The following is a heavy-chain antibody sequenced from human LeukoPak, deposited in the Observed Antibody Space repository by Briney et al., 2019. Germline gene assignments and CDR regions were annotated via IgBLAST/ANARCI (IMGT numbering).Heavy chain of an antibody. D-gene: IGHD3-10*01. Sequence: GGSLRLSCAASGFTFSSYAMHWVRQAPGKGLEWVAVISYDGSNKYYADSVKGQFTISRDNSKNTLYPQMNSLRAEDTAVYYCASPYGSGSYWDAFDIWGQGTMVTVSS. CDR3: ASPYGSGSYWDAFDI. J-gene: IGHJ3*02. CDR1: GFTFSSYA. V-gene: IGHV3-30-3*01. CDR2: ISYDGSNK.